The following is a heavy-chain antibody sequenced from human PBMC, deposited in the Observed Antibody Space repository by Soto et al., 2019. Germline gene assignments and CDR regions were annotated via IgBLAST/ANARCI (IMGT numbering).Heavy chain of an antibody. D-gene: IGHD3-22*01. V-gene: IGHV4-30-4*01. CDR3: ARDNGGAYDPVE. CDR1: GGSISSGDFY. J-gene: IGHJ4*02. Sequence: QVQLQESGPGLVMPSQTLSLTCTVSGGSISSGDFYWSWIRQPPGKGLEWIGYIYSSGSTYYNPSLKTPLSIKSRVTIPIDTSTDQFSRKLGSVTAADTAVYYCARDNGGAYDPVEWGQGTLVTVSS. CDR2: IYSSGST.